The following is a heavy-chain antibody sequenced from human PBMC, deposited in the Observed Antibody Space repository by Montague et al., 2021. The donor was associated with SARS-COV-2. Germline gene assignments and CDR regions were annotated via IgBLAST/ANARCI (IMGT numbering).Heavy chain of an antibody. Sequence: NGSNKNYADSVKGRFTISRDNSKNTLYLQMNSLRGEDTAVYYCARDFNVHGRSGWHYYYYGRDVGGQGTKLTVSS. J-gene: IGHJ6*02. CDR3: ARDFNVHGRSGWHYYYYGRDV. CDR2: NGSNK. D-gene: IGHD6-19*01. V-gene: IGHV3-30*03.